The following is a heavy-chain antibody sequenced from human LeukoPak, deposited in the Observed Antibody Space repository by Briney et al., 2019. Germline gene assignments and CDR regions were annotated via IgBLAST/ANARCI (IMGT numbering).Heavy chain of an antibody. CDR1: GYTFTSYG. CDR3: ARDLGQYSSSSADY. J-gene: IGHJ4*02. V-gene: IGHV1-18*01. Sequence: GASVKVSCKASGYTFTSYGISWVRQAPGQGLEWMGWIIAYNGNTNCAQKLQGRVTMSTDTSTSTAYMELRSLRSDDTAVYYCARDLGQYSSSSADYWGQGTLVTVSS. D-gene: IGHD6-6*01. CDR2: IIAYNGNT.